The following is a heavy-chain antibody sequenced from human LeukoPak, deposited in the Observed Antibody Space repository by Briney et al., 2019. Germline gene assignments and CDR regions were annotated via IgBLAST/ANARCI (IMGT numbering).Heavy chain of an antibody. J-gene: IGHJ4*02. D-gene: IGHD1-26*01. Sequence: GGSPRLSCTASGFTFDDYAMHWVRQAPGKGLEWVSGINWNSGGIAYADSVKGRFTISRDNAKNSLYLQMNSLRPEDTALYYCAKVRAPLSGNSYYFDYWGQGTLVTVSS. CDR1: GFTFDDYA. CDR3: AKVRAPLSGNSYYFDY. V-gene: IGHV3-9*01. CDR2: INWNSGGI.